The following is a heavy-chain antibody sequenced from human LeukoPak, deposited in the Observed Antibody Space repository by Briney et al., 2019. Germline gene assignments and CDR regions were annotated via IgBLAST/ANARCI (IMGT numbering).Heavy chain of an antibody. Sequence: PSETLSLTCTVSGGSISSGDYYWSWIRQPPGKGLDWIGYIYYSGSTYYNPSLKSRVTISVDTSKNQFSLKLSSVTAADTAVYYCARGEGYYGSGMVYSYGMDVWGKGTTVTVSS. V-gene: IGHV4-30-4*01. CDR2: IYYSGST. D-gene: IGHD3-10*01. J-gene: IGHJ6*04. CDR3: ARGEGYYGSGMVYSYGMDV. CDR1: GGSISSGDYY.